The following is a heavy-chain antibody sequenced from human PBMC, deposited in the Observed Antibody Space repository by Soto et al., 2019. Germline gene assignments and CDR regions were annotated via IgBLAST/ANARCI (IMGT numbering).Heavy chain of an antibody. Sequence: ASVKVSCKASGYTFTSYVMHWVRQAPGQRLEWMGWVNAGNGKTQYSQNFQGRVTFIRDTSASTAYMELSSLTAEDTAVYYCARDYCSGGTCYEGDFDHWGQGTLVTVSS. CDR2: VNAGNGKT. CDR1: GYTFTSYV. J-gene: IGHJ4*02. CDR3: ARDYCSGGTCYEGDFDH. D-gene: IGHD2-15*01. V-gene: IGHV1-3*01.